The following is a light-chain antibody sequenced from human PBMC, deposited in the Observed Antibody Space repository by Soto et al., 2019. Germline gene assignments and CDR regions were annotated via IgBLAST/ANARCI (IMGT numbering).Light chain of an antibody. V-gene: IGLV2-14*01. Sequence: QSALTQPASVSGSPGQSITISCTGTNSDVGNSDYVSWYQRHPGKAPKLMIFEVSNRPSGISDRFSGSKSGNTASLTISGLQAEDDAYYYCSSYTDSSTLFVFGTGTKVTVL. CDR2: EVS. CDR3: SSYTDSSTLFV. J-gene: IGLJ1*01. CDR1: NSDVGNSDY.